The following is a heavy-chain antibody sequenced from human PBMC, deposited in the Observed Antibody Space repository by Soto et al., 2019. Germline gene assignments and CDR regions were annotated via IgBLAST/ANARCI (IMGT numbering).Heavy chain of an antibody. CDR2: IWYDGSNK. V-gene: IGHV3-33*01. Sequence: GSLRLSCAASGFTFSSYGMHWVRQAPGKGLEWVAVIWYDGSNKYYADSVKGRFTISRDNSKNTLYLQMNSLRAEDTAVYYCASLPGSGYYYGMDVWGQGTTVTVSS. J-gene: IGHJ6*02. CDR3: ASLPGSGYYYGMDV. CDR1: GFTFSSYG. D-gene: IGHD3-10*01.